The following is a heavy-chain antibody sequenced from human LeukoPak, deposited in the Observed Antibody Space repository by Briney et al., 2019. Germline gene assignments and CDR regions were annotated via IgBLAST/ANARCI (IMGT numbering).Heavy chain of an antibody. CDR2: ISPDGSTK. Sequence: GGSLSLSCAASGFTFSRSCMRGVRQPPGRGLEWVANISPDGSTKYHMDSVKGRFTISRDNAKDSLYLEMSRLRDDDTAMYYCATGASGSWDFGGQGTLVTVSS. J-gene: IGHJ4*02. D-gene: IGHD6-13*01. V-gene: IGHV3-7*03. CDR1: GFTFSRSC. CDR3: ATGASGSWDF.